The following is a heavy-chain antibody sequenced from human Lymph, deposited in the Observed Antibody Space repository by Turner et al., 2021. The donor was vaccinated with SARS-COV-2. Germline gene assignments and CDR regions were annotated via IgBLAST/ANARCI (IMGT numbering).Heavy chain of an antibody. Sequence: QVQLVESGGGVVQPGRSLRLSCAASGFTFRSYGMHWVRQAPGKGLGWVAVISYDGSNKYYADSVKGRFTISRDNSKNTLYLQMNSLRAEDTAVYYCAKVRSIFGVVIGGMDVWGQGTTVTVSS. CDR3: AKVRSIFGVVIGGMDV. CDR1: GFTFRSYG. CDR2: ISYDGSNK. V-gene: IGHV3-30*18. D-gene: IGHD3-3*01. J-gene: IGHJ6*02.